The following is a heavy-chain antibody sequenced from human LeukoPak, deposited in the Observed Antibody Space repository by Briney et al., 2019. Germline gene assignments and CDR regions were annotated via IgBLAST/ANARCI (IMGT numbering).Heavy chain of an antibody. J-gene: IGHJ4*02. Sequence: PGGSLRLSCAASGFTFSKPWMGWVRQAPGKGLEWVANIKGDGSEKYYVDSVKGRFIITRDNAENSLYLHMNSLRAEDTAVYYCARDPGFGALDYWGQGTLVTVSS. V-gene: IGHV3-7*05. CDR1: GFTFSKPW. D-gene: IGHD3-9*01. CDR2: IKGDGSEK. CDR3: ARDPGFGALDY.